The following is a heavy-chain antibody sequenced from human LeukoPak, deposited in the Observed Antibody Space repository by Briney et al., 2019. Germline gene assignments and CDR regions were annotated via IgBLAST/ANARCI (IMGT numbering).Heavy chain of an antibody. J-gene: IGHJ6*02. D-gene: IGHD2-2*01. V-gene: IGHV1-69*13. CDR2: IIPIFGTA. CDR3: ARAGGFQVVPAAYGMDV. Sequence: SVKVSCKASGGTFSSYAISWVRQAPGQGLEWMGGIIPIFGTANYAQKFQGRVTITADESTSTAYVELSSLRSEDTAVYYCARAGGFQVVPAAYGMDVWGQGTTVTVSS. CDR1: GGTFSSYA.